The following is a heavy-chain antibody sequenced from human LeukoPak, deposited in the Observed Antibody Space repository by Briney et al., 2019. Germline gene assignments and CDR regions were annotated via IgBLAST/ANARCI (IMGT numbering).Heavy chain of an antibody. CDR3: VRGHAYYDILTGYSIYAMDI. Sequence: ASVKVSCKASGYTFTDYDINWVRQATGQGLEWMGWMNPKSGNIGYAQKFQGRANMTRITSITTAYMELSSLRSEDTAVYYCVRGHAYYDILTGYSIYAMDIWGQGTAVTVSS. J-gene: IGHJ6*02. CDR2: MNPKSGNI. CDR1: GYTFTDYD. D-gene: IGHD3-9*01. V-gene: IGHV1-8*01.